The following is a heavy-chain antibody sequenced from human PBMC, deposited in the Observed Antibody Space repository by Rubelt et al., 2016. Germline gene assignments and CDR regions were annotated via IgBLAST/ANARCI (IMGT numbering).Heavy chain of an antibody. Sequence: EVQLLESGGGLVQPGGSLRLSCAASGFTFSRYAMNWVRQAPGKGLEWVSAISGRGGSTYYADSVKGRFTISRDNSKNTLYLQMTSLRAEDTAVYYCAIGQSGYLDYWGQGTLVTVSS. D-gene: IGHD1-26*01. V-gene: IGHV3-23*01. CDR3: AIGQSGYLDY. J-gene: IGHJ4*02. CDR2: ISGRGGST. CDR1: GFTFSRYA.